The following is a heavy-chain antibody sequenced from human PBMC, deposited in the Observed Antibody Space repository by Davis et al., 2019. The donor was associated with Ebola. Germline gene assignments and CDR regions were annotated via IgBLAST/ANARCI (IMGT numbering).Heavy chain of an antibody. D-gene: IGHD2-2*01. CDR1: GGSISSYY. J-gene: IGHJ4*02. Sequence: MPSETLSLTCTVSGGSISSYYWSWIRQPPGKGLEWIGYIYYSGSTNYNPSLKSRVTISVDTSKNQFSLKLSSATAADTAVYYCARDAVPAAQDYWGQGTLVTVSS. V-gene: IGHV4-59*01. CDR2: IYYSGST. CDR3: ARDAVPAAQDY.